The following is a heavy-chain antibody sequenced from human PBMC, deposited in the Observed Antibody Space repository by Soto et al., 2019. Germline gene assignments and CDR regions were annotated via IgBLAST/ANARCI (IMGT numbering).Heavy chain of an antibody. J-gene: IGHJ3*02. V-gene: IGHV3-21*01. CDR2: ISSSSSYI. CDR3: ARDRFGYDPYAFDI. D-gene: IGHD5-12*01. Sequence: GGSLRLSCAASGFTFSSYSMNWVRQAPGKGLEWVSSISSSSSYIYYADSVKGRFTISRDNAKNSLYLQMNSLRAEDTAVYYCARDRFGYDPYAFDIWGQGPMVTVSS. CDR1: GFTFSSYS.